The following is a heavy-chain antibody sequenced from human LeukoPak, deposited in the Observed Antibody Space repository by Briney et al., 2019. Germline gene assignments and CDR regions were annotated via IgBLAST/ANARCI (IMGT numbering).Heavy chain of an antibody. V-gene: IGHV3-21*01. J-gene: IGHJ6*02. D-gene: IGHD5-12*01. Sequence: GGSPRLSCAASGFTFSSYSMNWVRQAPGKGLEWVSSISSSSSYIYYADSVKGRFTISRDNAKNSLYLQMNSLRAEDTAVYYCARDWGSDYDPVLDYYYGMDVWGQGTTVTVSS. CDR1: GFTFSSYS. CDR3: ARDWGSDYDPVLDYYYGMDV. CDR2: ISSSSSYI.